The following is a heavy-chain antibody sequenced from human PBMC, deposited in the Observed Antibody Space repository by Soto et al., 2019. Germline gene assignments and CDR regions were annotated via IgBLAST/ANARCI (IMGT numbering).Heavy chain of an antibody. Sequence: QVQLVQSGPEVKKPGASVKVSCKASGYTFTSYGITWVRQAPGQGLEWMGWIRTYNGETNYAQKFQARVSMTTDTSTSTAYMELRSLRSDDRAVYYCVRDRDDPTGWQEDFQHWGQGTLVTVSS. CDR2: IRTYNGET. CDR3: VRDRDDPTGWQEDFQH. D-gene: IGHD6-19*01. CDR1: GYTFTSYG. J-gene: IGHJ1*01. V-gene: IGHV1-18*01.